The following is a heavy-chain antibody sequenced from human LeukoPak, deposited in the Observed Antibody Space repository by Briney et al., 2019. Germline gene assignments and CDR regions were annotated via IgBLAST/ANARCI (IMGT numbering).Heavy chain of an antibody. V-gene: IGHV4-61*02. CDR3: ARDGSGYYDTSGYRN. Sequence: PSETLSLTCTVSGGSISSGSYYWSWIRQPAGKGLEWIGRIYTSGSTNYNPSVESRVTISLDTSKNQFSLKLSSVTAADTAVYYCARDGSGYYDTSGYRNWGQGTLVTVSS. J-gene: IGHJ4*02. CDR1: GGSISSGSYY. CDR2: IYTSGST. D-gene: IGHD3-22*01.